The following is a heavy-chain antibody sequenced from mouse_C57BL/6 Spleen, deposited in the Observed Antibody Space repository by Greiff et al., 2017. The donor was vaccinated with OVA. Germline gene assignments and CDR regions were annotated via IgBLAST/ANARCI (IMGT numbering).Heavy chain of an antibody. CDR1: GYAFSSYW. CDR2: IYPGVGDT. CDR3: ARSLYGSSLFAY. D-gene: IGHD1-1*01. V-gene: IGHV1-80*01. Sequence: QVQLKESGAELVKPGASVKISCKASGYAFSSYWMNWVKQRPGKGLEWIGQIYPGVGDTNYNGKFKGQATLTADKSSSTAYMQLSSLTSEDSAVYFCARSLYGSSLFAYWGQGTLVTVSA. J-gene: IGHJ3*01.